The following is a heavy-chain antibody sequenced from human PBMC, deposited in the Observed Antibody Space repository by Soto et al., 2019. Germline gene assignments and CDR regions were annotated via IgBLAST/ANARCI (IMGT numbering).Heavy chain of an antibody. CDR2: ITSSSSHI. CDR3: VRERGLSSFYGMDV. V-gene: IGHV3-21*01. CDR1: GFTLTSYT. Sequence: LRLSCAASGFTLTSYTMNWVRQASGKGLEWVSSITSSSSHIYYADSVKGRFTIFRDNAGNSLYLQMNSLRAEDSAVYYCVRERGLSSFYGMDVWGQGTTVTVSS. J-gene: IGHJ6*02. D-gene: IGHD3-10*01.